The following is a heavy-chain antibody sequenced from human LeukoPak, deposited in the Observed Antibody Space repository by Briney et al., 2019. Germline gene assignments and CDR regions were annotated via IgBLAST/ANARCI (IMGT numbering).Heavy chain of an antibody. J-gene: IGHJ4*02. CDR1: GYSFTSYW. CDR3: ARLTDGRITIFGVVTEYYFDY. Sequence: GESLKISCKGSGYSFTSYWIGWVRQMPGKGLEWMGIIHPGDSDTRYSPSFQGQVTISADKSISTAYLQWSSLKASDTAMYYCARLTDGRITIFGVVTEYYFDYWGQGTLVTVSS. D-gene: IGHD3-3*01. V-gene: IGHV5-51*01. CDR2: IHPGDSDT.